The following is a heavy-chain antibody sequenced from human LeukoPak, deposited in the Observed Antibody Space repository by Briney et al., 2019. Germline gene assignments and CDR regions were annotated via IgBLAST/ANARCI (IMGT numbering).Heavy chain of an antibody. J-gene: IGHJ4*02. CDR1: GFTFSSYA. D-gene: IGHD3-22*01. V-gene: IGHV3-23*01. CDR3: AKGHSSGYYPPLQTLDY. Sequence: GGSLRLSCAASGFTFSSYAMSWVRQAPGKGLEWVSAISGSGGSTYYADSVKGRFTISRDNSKNTLYLQMNSLRAEDTAVYYCAKGHSSGYYPPLQTLDYWGQGTLVTVSS. CDR2: ISGSGGST.